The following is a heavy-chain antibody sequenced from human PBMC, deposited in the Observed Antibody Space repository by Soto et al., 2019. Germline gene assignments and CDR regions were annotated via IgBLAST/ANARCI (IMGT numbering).Heavy chain of an antibody. J-gene: IGHJ4*02. CDR2: ISSSSSTI. CDR3: ARGPGPATVVIPGPV. V-gene: IGHV3-48*01. Sequence: GSLRLSCAASGFTFSSYSMNWVRQAPGKGLEWVSYISSSSSTIYYADSVKGRFTISRDNAKNSLYLQMNSLRAEDTAVYYCARGPGPATVVIPGPVWGQGLLVTVSP. D-gene: IGHD4-17*01. CDR1: GFTFSSYS.